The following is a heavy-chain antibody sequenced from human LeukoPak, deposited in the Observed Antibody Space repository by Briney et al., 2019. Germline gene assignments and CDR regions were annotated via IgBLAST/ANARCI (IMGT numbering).Heavy chain of an antibody. D-gene: IGHD1-26*01. CDR2: INAGNGNT. J-gene: IGHJ3*02. Sequence: ASVKVSCKASGYTFTSYATHWVRQAPGQRLEWMGRINAGNGNTKYSQKFQGRVTITRDTSASTAYMELSSLRSEDTAAYYCARAGVGANAFDIWGQGTMVTVSS. V-gene: IGHV1-3*01. CDR3: ARAGVGANAFDI. CDR1: GYTFTSYA.